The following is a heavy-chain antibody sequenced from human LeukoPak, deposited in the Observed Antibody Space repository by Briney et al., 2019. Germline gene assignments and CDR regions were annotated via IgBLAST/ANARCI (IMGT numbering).Heavy chain of an antibody. V-gene: IGHV3-23*01. CDR3: ARDLVGIFGVVIRQGGSNWFDP. CDR2: ISGSGGST. D-gene: IGHD3-3*01. J-gene: IGHJ5*02. Sequence: GGSLRLSCAASGFTFSSDAMNWVRQAPGKGLEWLSAISGSGGSTYYADSVKGRFTISRDNSKNTLYLQMNSLRAEDTAVYYCARDLVGIFGVVIRQGGSNWFDPWGQGTLVTVSS. CDR1: GFTFSSDA.